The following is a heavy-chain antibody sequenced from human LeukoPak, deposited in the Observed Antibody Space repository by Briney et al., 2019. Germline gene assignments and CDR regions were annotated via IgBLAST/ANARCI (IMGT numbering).Heavy chain of an antibody. Sequence: GGSLRLSCAASGFTFSSYAMHWVRQAPGKGLEWVAVISYDGSNKYYADSVKGRFTISRDNSKNTLYLQMNSLRAEGTAVYYCARDRWGDGYNYFDYWGQGTLVTVSS. CDR2: ISYDGSNK. CDR3: ARDRWGDGYNYFDY. CDR1: GFTFSSYA. D-gene: IGHD5-24*01. J-gene: IGHJ4*02. V-gene: IGHV3-30*04.